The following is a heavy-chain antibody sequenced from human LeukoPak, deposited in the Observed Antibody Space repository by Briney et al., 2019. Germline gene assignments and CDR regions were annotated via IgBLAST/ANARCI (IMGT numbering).Heavy chain of an antibody. Sequence: GASVKVSCKASGYTFTSYGISWVRQAPGQGLEWMGWISAYNGNTNYAQKLQGRVTMTTDTSTSTAYMELSSLRSEDTAVYYCASSTYVPGPPPGIAVAGSPPYNWFDPWGQGTLVTVSS. CDR3: ASSTYVPGPPPGIAVAGSPPYNWFDP. V-gene: IGHV1-18*01. CDR2: ISAYNGNT. J-gene: IGHJ5*02. D-gene: IGHD6-19*01. CDR1: GYTFTSYG.